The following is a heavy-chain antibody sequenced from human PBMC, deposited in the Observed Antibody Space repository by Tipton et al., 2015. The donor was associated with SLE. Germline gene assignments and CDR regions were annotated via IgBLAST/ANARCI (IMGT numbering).Heavy chain of an antibody. D-gene: IGHD4-23*01. Sequence: TLSLTCAVYGGSFSGYYWSWIRQPPGKGPEWIGEINHSGSTNYNPSLKSRVTISVDTSKNQFSLKLSSVTAADTAVYYCARGGGHDAFDIWGQGTMVTVSS. CDR3: ARGGGHDAFDI. J-gene: IGHJ3*02. CDR1: GGSFSGYY. CDR2: INHSGST. V-gene: IGHV4-34*01.